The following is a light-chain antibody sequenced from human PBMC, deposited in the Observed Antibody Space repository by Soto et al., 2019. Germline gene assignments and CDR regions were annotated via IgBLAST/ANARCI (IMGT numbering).Light chain of an antibody. CDR1: SSDVGGYNY. Sequence: QSALTQPPSASWSPGHSVTISCTGTSSDVGGYNYVSWYQQYPGRAPKLMIYEVTKRPAGVPDRFSGSKSGNTASLTVSGLQAEDEADYYCSSYAASNNFYFVFGGGTKLTVL. CDR3: SSYAASNNFYFV. V-gene: IGLV2-8*01. CDR2: EVT. J-gene: IGLJ3*02.